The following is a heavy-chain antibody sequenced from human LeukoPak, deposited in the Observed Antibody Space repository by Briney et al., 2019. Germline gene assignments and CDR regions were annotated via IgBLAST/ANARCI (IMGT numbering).Heavy chain of an antibody. J-gene: IGHJ4*02. V-gene: IGHV5-51*01. Sequence: GESLKISCKASGYSFTSYWIGWVRQMPGKGLEWMGVIYPDDFDTKYSPSFQGQVTISADRSIDTAYLQWNSLQASDTAVYYCAGGGTGTRTFDFWGQGTLVTVSS. D-gene: IGHD1-1*01. CDR1: GYSFTSYW. CDR2: IYPDDFDT. CDR3: AGGGTGTRTFDF.